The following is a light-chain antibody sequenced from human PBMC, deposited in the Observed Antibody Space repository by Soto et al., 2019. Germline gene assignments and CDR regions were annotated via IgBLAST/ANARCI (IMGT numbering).Light chain of an antibody. Sequence: AIQMTQSPSSLSASVGDRVTITCRASQDIRHDLGWYQERPGQAPKLLIYAASNLQTGVPSRFSGSGSGTDFTLTISSLQPEDFATYYCLQDYNSPWTFGQGTKVEI. CDR2: AAS. J-gene: IGKJ1*01. V-gene: IGKV1-6*01. CDR3: LQDYNSPWT. CDR1: QDIRHD.